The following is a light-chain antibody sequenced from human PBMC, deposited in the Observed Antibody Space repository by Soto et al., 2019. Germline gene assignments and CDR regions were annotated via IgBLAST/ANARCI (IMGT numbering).Light chain of an antibody. V-gene: IGLV2-14*01. CDR1: SSDVGGYKH. CDR2: EVS. Sequence: QSALTQTASVSGSPGQSITISCTGTSSDVGGYKHVSWYQQHPGKAPKLMIYEVSNRPSGISIRFSGSKSGNTASLTISGLQAEDEADYFCSSYSISTAYLFGTGTKVTVL. J-gene: IGLJ1*01. CDR3: SSYSISTAYL.